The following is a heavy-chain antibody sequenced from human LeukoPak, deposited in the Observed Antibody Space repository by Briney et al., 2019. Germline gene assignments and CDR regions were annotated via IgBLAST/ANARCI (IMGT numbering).Heavy chain of an antibody. CDR3: ARSTQQSYYYYGMDV. D-gene: IGHD1/OR15-1a*01. V-gene: IGHV3-23*01. CDR1: GFTFSSYV. CDR2: ISGSGGST. Sequence: GGSLRLSCAASGFTFSSYVMSWVRQAPGKGLEWVSAISGSGGSTYYADSVKGRFTISRDNSKNTLYMQMNSLRAEDTAVYYCARSTQQSYYYYGMDVWGQGTTVTVSS. J-gene: IGHJ6*02.